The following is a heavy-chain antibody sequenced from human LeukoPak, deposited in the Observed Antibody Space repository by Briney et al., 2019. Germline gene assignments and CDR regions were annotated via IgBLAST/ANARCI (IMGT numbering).Heavy chain of an antibody. V-gene: IGHV3-74*03. J-gene: IGHJ4*02. CDR1: GFPFSSYW. CDR3: SRSQFDY. CDR2: ISGDGTIK. Sequence: GGSLRLSCAPSGFPFSSYWMLWVRQAPGKGLVWVSRISGDGTIKTYADFVRGRFTISRGNTKNILYLQMNSLKVDDTATYCCSRSQFDYWGQGVLVTVSS.